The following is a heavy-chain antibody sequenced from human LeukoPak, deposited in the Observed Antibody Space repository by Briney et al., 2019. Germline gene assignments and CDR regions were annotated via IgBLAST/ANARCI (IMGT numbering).Heavy chain of an antibody. V-gene: IGHV3-30*02. Sequence: GGSLRLSCAASGFTFSSYGMHWVRQAPGKGLEWVAFIRYDESNNYYADSVKGRFTISRDNSKNTLYLQMNSPRAEDTAVYYCATDDYWGQGTLVTVSS. J-gene: IGHJ4*02. CDR3: ATDDY. CDR1: GFTFSSYG. CDR2: IRYDESNN.